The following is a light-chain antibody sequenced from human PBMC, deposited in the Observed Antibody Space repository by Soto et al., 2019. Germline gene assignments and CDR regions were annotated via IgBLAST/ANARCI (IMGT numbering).Light chain of an antibody. V-gene: IGKV3-11*01. J-gene: IGKJ5*01. Sequence: EIVLTQSPVTLSLSPGERATLSCRASQSVSNYLAWYQQKPGQAPRLLFYDASKRATGIPVRFNGSGSGTDFTLTINSLEPEDFVVYYCQQRTNWPITFGQGTRLEIK. CDR3: QQRTNWPIT. CDR1: QSVSNY. CDR2: DAS.